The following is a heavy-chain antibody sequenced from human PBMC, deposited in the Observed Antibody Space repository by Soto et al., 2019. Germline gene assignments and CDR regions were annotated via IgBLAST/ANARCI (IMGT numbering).Heavy chain of an antibody. CDR2: ISYDGSNK. D-gene: IGHD3-10*01. J-gene: IGHJ5*02. CDR3: AKEERVVVRGSLSGNWFDP. Sequence: QVQLVESGGGVVQPGRSLRLSCAASGFTFSSYGMHWVRQAPGKGLEWVAVISYDGSNKYYADSVKGRFTISRDNSKNTLYLQMNSLRAEDTAVYYCAKEERVVVRGSLSGNWFDPWGQGTLVTVSS. CDR1: GFTFSSYG. V-gene: IGHV3-30*18.